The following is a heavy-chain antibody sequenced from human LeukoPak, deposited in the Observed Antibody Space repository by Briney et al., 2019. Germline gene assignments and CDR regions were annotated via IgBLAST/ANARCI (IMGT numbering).Heavy chain of an antibody. V-gene: IGHV4-39*07. J-gene: IGHJ2*01. Sequence: SETLSLTCTVSGGSISSSSYYWGWIRQPPGKGLEWIGSIYYSGSTYYNPSLKSRVTISVDTSKNQFSLKLKSVTAADTAVYYCARDRGAAWWYFDLWGRGTLVTVSS. D-gene: IGHD3-10*01. CDR3: ARDRGAAWWYFDL. CDR1: GGSISSSSYY. CDR2: IYYSGST.